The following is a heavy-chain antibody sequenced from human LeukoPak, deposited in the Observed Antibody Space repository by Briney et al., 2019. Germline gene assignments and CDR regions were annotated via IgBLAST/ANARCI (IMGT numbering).Heavy chain of an antibody. CDR2: INPSGGST. CDR1: GYTFTRYY. Sequence: ASVKVSCKASGYTFTRYYMHWVRQAPGQGLEWMGIINPSGGSTSYAQNFQGGVTMTRDATTSTVYLELSSLRSEDTAVYYCARDFGEMPNYWGQGTLVTVSS. CDR3: ARDFGEMPNY. V-gene: IGHV1-46*01. J-gene: IGHJ4*02. D-gene: IGHD5-24*01.